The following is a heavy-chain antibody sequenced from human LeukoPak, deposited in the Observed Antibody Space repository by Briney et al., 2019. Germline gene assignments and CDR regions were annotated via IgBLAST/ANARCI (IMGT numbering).Heavy chain of an antibody. CDR1: GYTFTSYG. D-gene: IGHD2-8*01. Sequence: ASVKVSCKASGYTFTSYGISWVRQAPGQGLEWMGWISAYNGNTNYAQKLQGRVTMTTDTSTSTAYMELRSLRSEDTAGYFCRRCMLAGTPFVNWGQGTLVTVSS. V-gene: IGHV1-18*01. J-gene: IGHJ4*02. CDR2: ISAYNGNT. CDR3: RRCMLAGTPFVN.